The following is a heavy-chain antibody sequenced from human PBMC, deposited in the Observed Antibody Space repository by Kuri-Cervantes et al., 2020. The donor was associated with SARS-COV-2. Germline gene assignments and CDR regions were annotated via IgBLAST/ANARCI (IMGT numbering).Heavy chain of an antibody. CDR3: ARWGVYYFDY. J-gene: IGHJ4*02. V-gene: IGHV3-23*01. CDR2: ISGSGGST. Sequence: GESLKISCAASGFTFSSYAMSWVRQAPGEGLEWVSAISGSGGSTYYADSVKGRFTISRDNAKNSLYLQMNSLRAEDTAVYYCARWGVYYFDYWGQGTLVTVSS. CDR1: GFTFSSYA. D-gene: IGHD3-16*01.